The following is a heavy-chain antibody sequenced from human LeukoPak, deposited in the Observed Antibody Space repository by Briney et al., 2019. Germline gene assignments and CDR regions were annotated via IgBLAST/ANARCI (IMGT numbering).Heavy chain of an antibody. Sequence: SETLSLTCAVYGGSFSGYYWSWIRQPPGKGLEWIGEINHSGSTNYNPSLKSRVTISVDTSKNQFSLKLSSVTAADTAVYYCARDGLAYSYVRGLDVWGQGTTVTVSS. V-gene: IGHV4-34*01. J-gene: IGHJ6*02. CDR2: INHSGST. D-gene: IGHD5-18*01. CDR1: GGSFSGYY. CDR3: ARDGLAYSYVRGLDV.